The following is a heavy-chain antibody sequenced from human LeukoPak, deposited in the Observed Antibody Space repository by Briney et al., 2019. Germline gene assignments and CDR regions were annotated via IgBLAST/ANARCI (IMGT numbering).Heavy chain of an antibody. D-gene: IGHD2-2*01. J-gene: IGHJ1*01. V-gene: IGHV3-43*02. CDR1: GFSFDGYA. CDR2: ISGDGGSA. CDR3: AKDSGYRQLRAEFFHD. Sequence: GGSLRLSCAASGFSFDGYAMHWVRQVPGKGLEWVSLISGDGGSADYIESVKGRFTISRDNNRNSLYLQMNSLRTEDTALYFCAKDSGYRQLRAEFFHDWGQGTLVTVSS.